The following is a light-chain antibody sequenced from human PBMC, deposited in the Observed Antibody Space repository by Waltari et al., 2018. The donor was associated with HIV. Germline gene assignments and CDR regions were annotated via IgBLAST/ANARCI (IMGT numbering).Light chain of an antibody. V-gene: IGLV3-1*01. J-gene: IGLJ2*01. CDR3: QAWDSNTVV. Sequence: SYELTQPPSVSVSPGQTASITCSGNRLGEKYACWYKQKPGQSPVLVIYYDSRRPSGIPERFSGSNSGNTATLTISGTQAMDEADYYCQAWDSNTVVFGGGTKLTVL. CDR2: YDS. CDR1: RLGEKY.